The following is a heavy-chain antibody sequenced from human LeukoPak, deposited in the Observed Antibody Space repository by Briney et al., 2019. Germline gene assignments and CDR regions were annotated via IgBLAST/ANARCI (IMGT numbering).Heavy chain of an antibody. D-gene: IGHD2-8*01. Sequence: TSVKVSCKAPGFTFTSSAMQWLRQARGQRLEWIGWIVVGSGNTNYAQKFQERVTITRDMSTSTAYMELSSLRSEDTAVYYCAANLKGYCTNGVCGFDYWGQGTLVTVSS. J-gene: IGHJ4*02. CDR3: AANLKGYCTNGVCGFDY. CDR2: IVVGSGNT. CDR1: GFTFTSSA. V-gene: IGHV1-58*02.